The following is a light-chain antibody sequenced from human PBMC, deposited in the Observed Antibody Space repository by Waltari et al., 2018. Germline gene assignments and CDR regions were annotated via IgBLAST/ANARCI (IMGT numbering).Light chain of an antibody. V-gene: IGLV2-23*01. Sequence: QSALTHPASVSGSPGQSITLSSTGTSNDIWNYDLVSWYQQRPGEAPNLLMYGATKRPSGVSNRFSGSKSGKTASLTISGLQTEDEADYYCFSFVAANSFVFGPGTKVTVL. CDR2: GAT. CDR3: FSFVAANSFV. CDR1: SNDIWNYDL. J-gene: IGLJ1*01.